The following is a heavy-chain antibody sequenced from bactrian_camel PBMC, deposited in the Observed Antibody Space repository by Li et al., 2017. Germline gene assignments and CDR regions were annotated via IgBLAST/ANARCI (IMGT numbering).Heavy chain of an antibody. D-gene: IGHD2*01. CDR1: GFTFRANY. J-gene: IGHJ6*01. V-gene: IGHV3-2*01. CDR3: AADNRGGYYYTAEGKTACRPDFGY. Sequence: HVQLVESGGGLVQPGGSLRLSCAASGFTFRANYMSWVRQAPGKGLEWVSSIYTDGNNTYYEDSVKGRFAISRDNAKNTLYLQMNSLKPEDTARYYCAADNRGGYYYTAEGKTACRPDFGYRGQGTQVTVS. CDR2: IYTDGNNT.